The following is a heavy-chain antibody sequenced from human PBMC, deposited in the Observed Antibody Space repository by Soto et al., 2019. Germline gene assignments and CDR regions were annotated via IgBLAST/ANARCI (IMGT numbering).Heavy chain of an antibody. J-gene: IGHJ6*02. CDR3: ARAYASLGLWFGSAPGGMDV. CDR2: IYYSGST. CDR1: GGSISSGGYY. Sequence: SETLSLTCTVSGGSISSGGYYWSWIRQHPGKGLEWIGYIYYSGSTYYNPSLKSRVTISVDTSKNQFSLKLSSVTAADTAVYYCARAYASLGLWFGSAPGGMDVWGQGTTVTVSS. V-gene: IGHV4-31*03. D-gene: IGHD3-10*01.